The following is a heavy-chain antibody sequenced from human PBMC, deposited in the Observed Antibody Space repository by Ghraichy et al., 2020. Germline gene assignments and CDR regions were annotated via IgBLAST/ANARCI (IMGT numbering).Heavy chain of an antibody. CDR1: GSTFSSYA. J-gene: IGHJ4*02. Sequence: GGSLRLSCAASGSTFSSYAMSWVRQAPGKGLEWVSAISGSGGSTYYADSVKGRFTISRDKSKNTLYLQMNSLRAEDTAVYYCAKTLPGGFGFWSGYCSYWGQGTLVTVSS. D-gene: IGHD3-3*01. CDR2: ISGSGGST. CDR3: AKTLPGGFGFWSGYCSY. V-gene: IGHV3-23*01.